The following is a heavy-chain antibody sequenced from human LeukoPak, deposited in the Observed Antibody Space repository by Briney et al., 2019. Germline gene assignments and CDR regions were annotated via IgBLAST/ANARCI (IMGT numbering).Heavy chain of an antibody. J-gene: IGHJ6*02. CDR2: INHSGST. V-gene: IGHV4-34*01. D-gene: IGHD1-14*01. CDR3: AGAEKVERATLTFNWVRPERRYYSGLDV. Sequence: SETLSLTCAVYGGSFSGYYWSWIRQPPGKGLEWIGEINHSGSTNYNPPLKSRVTISVDTSKNQFSLKLNSVTAADTAVYYCAGAEKVERATLTFNWVRPERRYYSGLDVWGQGSAVIVSS. CDR1: GGSFSGYY.